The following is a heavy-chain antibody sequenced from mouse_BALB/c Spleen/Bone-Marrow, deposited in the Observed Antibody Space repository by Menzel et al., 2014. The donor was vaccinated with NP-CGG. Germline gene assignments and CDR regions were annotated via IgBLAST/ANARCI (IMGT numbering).Heavy chain of an antibody. Sequence: EVQLVESGGGLVKPGGSLKLSCAASGFTFSSYTMSWVRQTPEKRLEWVATITSGGSYTYYPDSVEGRFTISRDIAKNTLYLQMSSLRSEDTAMYYCTRDLYDGYSYYAMDYWGQGTSVTVSS. D-gene: IGHD2-3*01. V-gene: IGHV5-6-4*01. J-gene: IGHJ4*01. CDR3: TRDLYDGYSYYAMDY. CDR1: GFTFSSYT. CDR2: ITSGGSYT.